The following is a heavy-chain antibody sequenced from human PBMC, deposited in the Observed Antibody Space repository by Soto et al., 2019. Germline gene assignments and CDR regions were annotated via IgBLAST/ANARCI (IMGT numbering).Heavy chain of an antibody. CDR2: MNPNSGNT. D-gene: IGHD3-3*02. J-gene: IGHJ3*02. CDR1: GYTFTSYD. Sequence: ASVKVSCKASGYTFTSYDINWVRQATGQGHEWMGWMNPNSGNTGYAQKFQGRVTMTRNTSISTAYMELSSLRSEDTAVYYCASVGFLEWFGDDAFDIWGQGTTVTVSS. CDR3: ASVGFLEWFGDDAFDI. V-gene: IGHV1-8*01.